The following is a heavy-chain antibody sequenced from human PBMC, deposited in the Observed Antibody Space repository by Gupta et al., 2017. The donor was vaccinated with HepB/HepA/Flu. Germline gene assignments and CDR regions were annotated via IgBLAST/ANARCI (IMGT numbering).Heavy chain of an antibody. CDR1: GYSIRNGFY. CDR2: IFHNEVT. J-gene: IGHJ5*01. Sequence: QVQLQESGPGLVKPSETLSLTCDVSGYSIRNGFYWGWIRQPPGKGLQWLGSIFHNEVTYHNPSLRSRLRMSVGTSKNQFSLTLRSVTAADTAVYFCARGYNWNFDSWGQGRLVAVSS. D-gene: IGHD1-20*01. V-gene: IGHV4-38-2*01. CDR3: ARGYNWNFDS.